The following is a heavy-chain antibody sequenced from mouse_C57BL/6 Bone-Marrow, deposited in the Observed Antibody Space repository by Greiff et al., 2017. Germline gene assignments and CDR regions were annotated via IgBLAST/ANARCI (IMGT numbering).Heavy chain of an antibody. J-gene: IGHJ4*01. CDR3: ARRRYYGSSYAMDY. D-gene: IGHD1-1*01. Sequence: QVQLKESGAELARPGASVKLSCKASGYTFTSYGISWVKQRTGQGLEWIGEIYPRSGNTYYNEKFKGKATLTADKSSSTAYMELRSLTSEDSAVYVCARRRYYGSSYAMDYWGQGTSVTVSS. CDR2: IYPRSGNT. CDR1: GYTFTSYG. V-gene: IGHV1-81*01.